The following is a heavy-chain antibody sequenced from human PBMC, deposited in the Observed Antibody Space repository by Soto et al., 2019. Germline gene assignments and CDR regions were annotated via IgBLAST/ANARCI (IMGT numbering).Heavy chain of an antibody. V-gene: IGHV4-39*01. CDR2: IYYSGST. J-gene: IGHJ6*02. CDR3: ARLRAYYYGMDV. CDR1: GGSISSSSYY. Sequence: SETLSLTCTVSGGSISSSSYYWGWIRQPPGKGLEWIGSIYYSGSTYYNPSLKSRVTISVDTSKNQFSLKLSSVTAADTAVYYCARLRAYYYGMDVWGQVTTVTVSS.